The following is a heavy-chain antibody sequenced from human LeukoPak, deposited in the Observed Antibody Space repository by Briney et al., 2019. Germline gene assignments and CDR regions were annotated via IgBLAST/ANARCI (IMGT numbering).Heavy chain of an antibody. D-gene: IGHD3-10*01. V-gene: IGHV4-39*01. J-gene: IGHJ6*02. Sequence: PSETLSLTCTVSGGSISSGGYYWSWIRQHPGKGLEWIGDIYYSGSTYYNPSLKSRVTISVDTSKNQFSLKLSSVTAADTAVYYCARHPSPFYGSGSYGMDVWGQGTTVTVSS. CDR2: IYYSGST. CDR3: ARHPSPFYGSGSYGMDV. CDR1: GGSISSGGYY.